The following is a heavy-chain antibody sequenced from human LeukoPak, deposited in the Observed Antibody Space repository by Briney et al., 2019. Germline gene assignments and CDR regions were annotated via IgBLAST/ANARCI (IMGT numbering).Heavy chain of an antibody. J-gene: IGHJ4*01. V-gene: IGHV4-61*02. D-gene: IGHD2-21*02. CDR3: ARVQYCGGDCYSGNFDY. CDR2: IYTSGST. Sequence: TLSLTCTVSGGSISSGSYYWSWIRQPAGKGLEWIGRIYTSGSTNYNPSLKSRVTISVDTSKNQFSLKLSSVTAADTAVYYCARVQYCGGDCYSGNFDYWGQGTLVTVSS. CDR1: GGSISSGSYY.